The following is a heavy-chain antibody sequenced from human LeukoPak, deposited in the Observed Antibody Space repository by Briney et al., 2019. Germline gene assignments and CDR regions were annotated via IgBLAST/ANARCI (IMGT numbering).Heavy chain of an antibody. V-gene: IGHV4-4*09. CDR3: ARLTEGDSSGYWYYFDY. CDR2: FYTSGST. CDR1: GGSISSYY. Sequence: SETLSLTCTVSGGSISSYYWSWIRQPPGKGLEWIGYFYTSGSTNYNPSLKSRVTISVDTSKNQFSLKLSSVTAADTAVYYCARLTEGDSSGYWYYFDYWGQGTLVTVSS. J-gene: IGHJ4*02. D-gene: IGHD3-22*01.